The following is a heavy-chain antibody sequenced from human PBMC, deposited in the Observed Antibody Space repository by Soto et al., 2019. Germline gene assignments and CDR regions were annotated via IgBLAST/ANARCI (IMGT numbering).Heavy chain of an antibody. CDR1: GYSFANYW. Sequence: RESLKISCSGSGYSFANYWIGWGRQMPGKGLEWMGIIYPTDSDTRYSPSFQGQVTISADKSISTAYLQWNSLKASDTAIYFCARGDSSDYSTATPADYWGQGTLVTVSS. CDR3: ARGDSSDYSTATPADY. CDR2: IYPTDSDT. D-gene: IGHD3-22*01. V-gene: IGHV5-51*01. J-gene: IGHJ4*02.